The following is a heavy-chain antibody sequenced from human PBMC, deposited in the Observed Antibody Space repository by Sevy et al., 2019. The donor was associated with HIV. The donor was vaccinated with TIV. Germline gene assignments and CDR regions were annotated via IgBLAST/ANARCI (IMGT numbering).Heavy chain of an antibody. CDR3: AKDRDWGSGSAFES. D-gene: IGHD3-10*01. Sequence: GGSLRLSCAASGFTFSSYGMHWVRQAPGKGLEWVAFIRYDGSNKYYADSVKGRFTISRDNSKNTLYLQMNSLRAEDTAVYYCAKDRDWGSGSAFESWGQGTMVTVSS. V-gene: IGHV3-30*02. CDR2: IRYDGSNK. J-gene: IGHJ3*02. CDR1: GFTFSSYG.